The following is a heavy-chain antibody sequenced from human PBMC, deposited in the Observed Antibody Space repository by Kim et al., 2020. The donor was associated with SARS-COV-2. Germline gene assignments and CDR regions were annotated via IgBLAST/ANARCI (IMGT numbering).Heavy chain of an antibody. J-gene: IGHJ6*02. V-gene: IGHV4-59*01. CDR3: ASSGRVTDYYYYGMDV. D-gene: IGHD3-10*01. CDR1: GGSISSYY. CDR2: IYYSGST. Sequence: SETLSPTCTVSGGSISSYYWSWIRQPPGKGLEWIGYIYYSGSTNYNPSLKSRVTISVDTSKNQFSLKLSSVTAADTAVYYCASSGRVTDYYYYGMDVWG.